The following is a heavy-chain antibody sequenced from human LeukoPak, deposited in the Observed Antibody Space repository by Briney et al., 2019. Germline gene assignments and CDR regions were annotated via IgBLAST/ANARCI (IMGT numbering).Heavy chain of an antibody. CDR1: GYTFTGYY. Sequence: ASVKVSCKASGYTFTGYYMHWVRQAPGQGLEWMGWINPNSGGTNYAQKFQGRVTMTRDTSISTAYMELTRLRSDDSAVFYCIRGPGHYFDYWGQGTVVTVPS. J-gene: IGHJ4*02. V-gene: IGHV1-2*02. D-gene: IGHD3-10*01. CDR3: IRGPGHYFDY. CDR2: INPNSGGT.